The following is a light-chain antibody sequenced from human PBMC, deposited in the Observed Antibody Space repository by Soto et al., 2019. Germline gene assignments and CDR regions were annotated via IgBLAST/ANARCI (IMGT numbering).Light chain of an antibody. CDR3: QQYENFSPT. CDR2: KAS. V-gene: IGKV1-5*03. CDR1: QSISDW. Sequence: DIQMTQSPSTLSASVGDRVTITCRASQSISDWLAWYQQKPGKAPKLLIYKASTLKSGVPSRFSGSGSGTEFTLTISSLQPDDFATYYCQQYENFSPTFGPGTKVDIK. J-gene: IGKJ3*01.